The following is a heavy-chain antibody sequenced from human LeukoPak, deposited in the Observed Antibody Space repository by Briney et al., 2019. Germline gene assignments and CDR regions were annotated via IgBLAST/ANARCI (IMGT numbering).Heavy chain of an antibody. CDR2: IYYSGST. CDR1: GFTFSSYA. D-gene: IGHD3-9*01. J-gene: IGHJ4*02. CDR3: ARDNSIYYDILTGYYKGYFDY. Sequence: GSLRLSCAASGFTFSSYAMSWIRQPPGKGLEWIGYIYYSGSTNYNPSLKSRVTISVDTSKNQFSLKLSSVTAADTAVYYCARDNSIYYDILTGYYKGYFDYWGQGTLVTVSS. V-gene: IGHV4-59*01.